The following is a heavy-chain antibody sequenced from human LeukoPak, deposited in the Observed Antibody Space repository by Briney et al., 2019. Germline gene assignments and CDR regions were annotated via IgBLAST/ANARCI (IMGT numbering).Heavy chain of an antibody. CDR1: GFTFSSYW. CDR3: ARESSRDCRTTSCYEVFDP. D-gene: IGHD2-2*01. J-gene: IGHJ5*02. Sequence: GGSLRLSCVASGFTFSSYWMTWVRQAPGKGLEWVANIKTDGSQIYYVDSVKGRFTISRDNAKNSLYLQMNSLRVEDTAVYYCARESSRDCRTTSCYEVFDPWGQGTLVTVSS. V-gene: IGHV3-7*01. CDR2: IKTDGSQI.